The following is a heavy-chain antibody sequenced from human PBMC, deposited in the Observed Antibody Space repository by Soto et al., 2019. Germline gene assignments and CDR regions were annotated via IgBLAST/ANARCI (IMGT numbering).Heavy chain of an antibody. D-gene: IGHD3-3*01. J-gene: IGHJ4*03. CDR3: ARRDTSGFLRYFDN. CDR2: IVPNVGTV. V-gene: IGHV1-69*06. Sequence: SVKVSRKASGGTLSSFINYPINWVRQAPGQGLEWMGGIVPNVGTVNYAQKFQGRVTITADKSTGTAYMEVSSLRSEDTALYYCARRDTSGFLRYFDNWGQGTLVTVSS. CDR1: GGTLSSFINYP.